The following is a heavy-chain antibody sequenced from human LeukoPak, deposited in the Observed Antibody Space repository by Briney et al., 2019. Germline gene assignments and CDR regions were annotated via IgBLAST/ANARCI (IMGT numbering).Heavy chain of an antibody. D-gene: IGHD6-19*01. V-gene: IGHV3-9*02. Sequence: GRCLSLSRAASRFTPYVYATHGGRPTPRRGLWCGSGITWNSGSIGYADSVKGRFTIYRDNAKNSLYLQMNSLRAEDMALYYCAKDISSIAVAGTFYYGMDVWGQGTTVTVSS. J-gene: IGHJ6*02. CDR1: RFTPYVYA. CDR2: ITWNSGSI. CDR3: AKDISSIAVAGTFYYGMDV.